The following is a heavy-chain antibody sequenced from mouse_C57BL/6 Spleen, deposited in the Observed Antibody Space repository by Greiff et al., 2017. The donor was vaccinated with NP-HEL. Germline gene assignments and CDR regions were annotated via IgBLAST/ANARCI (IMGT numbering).Heavy chain of an antibody. CDR3: ARDYYGYDEGGYYAMDY. CDR2: ISSGSSTI. D-gene: IGHD2-2*01. Sequence: EVQLQESGGGLVKPGGSLKLSCAASGFTFSDYGMHWVRQAPEKGLEWVAYISSGSSTIYYADTVKGRFTISRDNAKNTLFLQMTSLRSEDTAMYYCARDYYGYDEGGYYAMDYWGQGTSVTVSS. CDR1: GFTFSDYG. J-gene: IGHJ4*01. V-gene: IGHV5-17*01.